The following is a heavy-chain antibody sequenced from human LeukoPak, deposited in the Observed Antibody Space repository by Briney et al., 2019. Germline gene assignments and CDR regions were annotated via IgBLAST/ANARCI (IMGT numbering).Heavy chain of an antibody. J-gene: IGHJ5*02. CDR3: AKDRASPGFNLFDP. CDR2: ISGRGDGT. V-gene: IGHV3-23*01. Sequence: GGSLRLSCAASGFIFSSYDMIWLRQAPGEGLEWVSGISGRGDGTYYADSERGRFTISRDNSKNTLYLQMNRLRAGDTAVYYCAKDRASPGFNLFDPCGQGTLVTVSS. CDR1: GFIFSSYD. D-gene: IGHD5-12*01.